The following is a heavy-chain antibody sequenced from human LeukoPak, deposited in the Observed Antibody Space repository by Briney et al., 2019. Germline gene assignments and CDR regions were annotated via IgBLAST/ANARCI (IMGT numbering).Heavy chain of an antibody. CDR3: ARSDYGDYKGMEDRLDAFDI. CDR2: IIPIFGTA. J-gene: IGHJ3*02. V-gene: IGHV1-69*13. Sequence: ASVKVSCKASGGTFSSYAISWVRQAPGQGLEWMGGIIPIFGTANYAQKFQGRVTITADESTSTAYMELSSLRSEDTAVYYCARSDYGDYKGMEDRLDAFDIWGQGTMVTVSS. D-gene: IGHD4-17*01. CDR1: GGTFSSYA.